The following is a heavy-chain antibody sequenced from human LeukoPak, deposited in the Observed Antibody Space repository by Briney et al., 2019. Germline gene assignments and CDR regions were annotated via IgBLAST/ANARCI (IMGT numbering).Heavy chain of an antibody. Sequence: PGGSLRLSCAASGFTVSSNYMSWVRQAPGKGLEWVSIIYAAGTTYYADSVKGRFTISRDNSKNMVYLQMNSLTAEDTAVYYCARFRSYGVDVWGQGTTVTVSS. V-gene: IGHV3-53*01. CDR3: ARFRSYGVDV. J-gene: IGHJ6*02. CDR2: IYAAGTT. CDR1: GFTVSSNY.